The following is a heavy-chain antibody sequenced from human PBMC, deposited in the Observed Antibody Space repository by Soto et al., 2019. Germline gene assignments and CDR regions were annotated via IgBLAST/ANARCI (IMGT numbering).Heavy chain of an antibody. CDR2: INPNSGGT. J-gene: IGHJ6*02. V-gene: IGHV1-2*04. CDR1: GYTFTGYY. CDR3: ARVRMYSSSSARYYGMDV. D-gene: IGHD6-6*01. Sequence: ASVTVSCKASGYTFTGYYMHWVRQAPGQGLEWMGWINPNSGGTNYAQKFQGWVTMTRDTSISTAYMELSRLRSDDTAVYYCARVRMYSSSSARYYGMDVWGQGTTVTVSS.